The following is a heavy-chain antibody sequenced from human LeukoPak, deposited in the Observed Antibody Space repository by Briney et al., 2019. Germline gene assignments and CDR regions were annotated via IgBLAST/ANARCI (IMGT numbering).Heavy chain of an antibody. D-gene: IGHD3-22*01. CDR1: GFTFSSYS. CDR2: ISSSSSYI. CDR3: ARTNLNYYDSSGYGVGDY. V-gene: IGHV3-21*01. J-gene: IGHJ4*02. Sequence: GGSLRLSCAASGFTFSSYSMNWVRQAPGKGLERVSSISSSSSYIYYADSVKGRFTISRDNAKNSLYLQMNSLRAEDTAVYYCARTNLNYYDSSGYGVGDYWGQGTLVTVSS.